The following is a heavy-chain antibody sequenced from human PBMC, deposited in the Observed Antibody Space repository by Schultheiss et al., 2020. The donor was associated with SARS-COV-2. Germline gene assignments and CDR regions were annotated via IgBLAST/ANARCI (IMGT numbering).Heavy chain of an antibody. D-gene: IGHD6-19*01. J-gene: IGHJ5*02. V-gene: IGHV4-59*12. CDR1: GGSISSYY. Sequence: SETLSLTCTVSGGSISSYYWSWIRQPPGKGLEWIGYIYYSGSTNYNPSLKSRVTISVDTSKNQFSLKLSSVTAADTAVYYCARLRQWAYNWFDPWGQGTLVTVSS. CDR2: IYYSGST. CDR3: ARLRQWAYNWFDP.